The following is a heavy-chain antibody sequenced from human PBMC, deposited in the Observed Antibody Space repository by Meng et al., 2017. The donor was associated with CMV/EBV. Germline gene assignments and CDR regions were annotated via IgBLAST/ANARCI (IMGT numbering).Heavy chain of an antibody. CDR1: GGSISSSSYY. J-gene: IGHJ6*02. CDR3: ARDHHTHGFLESYYGMDV. V-gene: IGHV4-39*07. D-gene: IGHD3-3*01. Sequence: SDTLSLTCTVSGGSISSSSYYWGWIRQPPGKGLEWIGSIYYSGRTYYNPSLKSRVTISVDTSTNQFSLKLSSVTAADTAVYYCARDHHTHGFLESYYGMDVWGQGTTVTVSS. CDR2: IYYSGRT.